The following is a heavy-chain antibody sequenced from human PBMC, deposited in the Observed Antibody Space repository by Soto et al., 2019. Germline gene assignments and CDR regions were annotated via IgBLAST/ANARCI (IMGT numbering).Heavy chain of an antibody. CDR1: GFTFSDYY. D-gene: IGHD3-3*01. CDR3: ARDLYDFWRGDYFDY. J-gene: IGHJ4*02. CDR2: ISSSGSTI. Sequence: GGSLRLSCAASGFTFSDYYMSWIRQAPGKGLEWVSYISSSGSTIYYADSVKGRFTISRDNAKNSLYLQMNSLRAEDTAVYYCARDLYDFWRGDYFDYWGQGTLVTVSS. V-gene: IGHV3-11*01.